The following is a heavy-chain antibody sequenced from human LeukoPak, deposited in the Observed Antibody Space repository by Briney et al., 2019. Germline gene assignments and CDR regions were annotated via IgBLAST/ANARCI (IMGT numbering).Heavy chain of an antibody. CDR3: ARGGISTSLDY. Sequence: PETLSLTCTVSGGSISSYYWSWIRQPAGKGLEWIGRIYSSGSTNYNPSLKSRVTMSGDTSKNQISLKLSSVTAADTAVYYCARGGISTSLDYWGQGTLVTVSS. V-gene: IGHV4-4*07. D-gene: IGHD2-2*01. J-gene: IGHJ4*02. CDR1: GGSISSYY. CDR2: IYSSGST.